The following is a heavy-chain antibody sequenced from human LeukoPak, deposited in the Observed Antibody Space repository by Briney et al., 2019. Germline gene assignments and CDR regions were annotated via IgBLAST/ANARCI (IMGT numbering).Heavy chain of an antibody. CDR2: ISSSGSTI. Sequence: GGSLRLSCAASGFTFSDYYMSWIRQPPGKGLEWVSYISSSGSTIYYADSVKGRFTISRDNAKNSLYLQMNSLRAEDTAVYYCARDKSYSTLPGTSRNWFDPWGQGTLVTVSS. CDR1: GFTFSDYY. CDR3: ARDKSYSTLPGTSRNWFDP. J-gene: IGHJ5*02. V-gene: IGHV3-11*04. D-gene: IGHD1-14*01.